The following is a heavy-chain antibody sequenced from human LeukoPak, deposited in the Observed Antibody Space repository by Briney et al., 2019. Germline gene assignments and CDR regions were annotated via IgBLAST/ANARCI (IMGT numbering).Heavy chain of an antibody. J-gene: IGHJ4*02. D-gene: IGHD3-10*01. CDR1: GFTFSSYW. CDR2: INSDGSST. CDR3: AKSAEGYYYGTLDY. V-gene: IGHV3-74*01. Sequence: HPGGSLRLSCAASGFTFSSYWMHWVRQAPGKGLVWVSRINSDGSSTIYAGSVKGRFTISRDNAKNTLYLQMNSLRAEDTAVYYCAKSAEGYYYGTLDYWGQGTLVTVSS.